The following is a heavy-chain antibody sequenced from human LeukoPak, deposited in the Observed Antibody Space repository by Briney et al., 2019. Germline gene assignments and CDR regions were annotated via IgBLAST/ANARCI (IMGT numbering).Heavy chain of an antibody. CDR2: VSAAGGSR. J-gene: IGHJ4*02. V-gene: IGHV3-23*01. CDR1: GFTFRNYA. CDR3: AKSDPGYCAGGSCNLGIDY. D-gene: IGHD2-15*01. Sequence: GGSLTLSCAASGFTFRNYAMTWVRQAPGKGLEWVSSVSAAGGSRWYADSVKGRFTISKDEYTNSLYLQMSGLRAEDTAVYYCAKSDPGYCAGGSCNLGIDYWGQGTLVTVSS.